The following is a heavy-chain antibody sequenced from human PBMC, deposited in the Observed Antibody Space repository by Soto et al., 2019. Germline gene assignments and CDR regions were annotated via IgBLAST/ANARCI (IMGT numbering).Heavy chain of an antibody. J-gene: IGHJ5*02. V-gene: IGHV4-30-4*01. D-gene: IGHD2-8*01. Sequence: PSETLSLTCTVSGGSINSGDYYWSWIRQPPGKGLEWIGYIYYSGSTYYNPSLKSRVTISVDTSKNQFSLKLSSVTAADTAFYFFARSHVVIRVYVIGSAPWGQGTLVPGSS. CDR3: ARSHVVIRVYVIGSAP. CDR1: GGSINSGDYY. CDR2: IYYSGST.